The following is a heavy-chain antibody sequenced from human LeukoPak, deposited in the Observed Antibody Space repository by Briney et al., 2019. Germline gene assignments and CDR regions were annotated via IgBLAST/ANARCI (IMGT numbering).Heavy chain of an antibody. Sequence: GGSLRLSCAASGFTFSNYDMHWVRQAPGKGLEWVADISHDGSNKYYADSVKGRFTISRDNAKNTLYLQMNSLRAEDTAVYYCARDGWSSNCCYTAKVDYWGQGTLVTVSS. CDR1: GFTFSNYD. CDR2: ISHDGSNK. D-gene: IGHD2-2*02. CDR3: ARDGWSSNCCYTAKVDY. V-gene: IGHV3-30*01. J-gene: IGHJ4*02.